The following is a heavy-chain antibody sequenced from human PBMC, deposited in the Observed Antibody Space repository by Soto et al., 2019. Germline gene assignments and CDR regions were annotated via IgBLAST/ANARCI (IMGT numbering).Heavy chain of an antibody. CDR1: GFTFSSYS. V-gene: IGHV3-21*01. J-gene: IGHJ4*02. CDR2: ISSSSSYI. CDR3: ARDISDDILTGYGSFDY. Sequence: GGSLRLSCAASGFTFSSYSMNWVRQAPGKGLEWVSSISSSSSYIYYADSVKGRFTISRDNAKNSLYLQMNSLRAEDTAVYYCARDISDDILTGYGSFDYWGQGTLVTVSS. D-gene: IGHD3-9*01.